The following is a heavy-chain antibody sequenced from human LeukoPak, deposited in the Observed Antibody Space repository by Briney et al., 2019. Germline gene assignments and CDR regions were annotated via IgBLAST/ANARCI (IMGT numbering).Heavy chain of an antibody. CDR1: GYTLTELS. CDR2: FDPEDGET. V-gene: IGHV1-24*01. J-gene: IGHJ6*02. CDR3: ATGQYQLLYGDYYYGMDV. D-gene: IGHD2-2*02. Sequence: ASVKVSCKVSGYTLTELSMHWVRQAPGKGLEWMGGFDPEDGETIYAQKFQGRVTMTEDTSTDTAYMELSSLRSEDTAVYYCATGQYQLLYGDYYYGMDVWGQGTTVTVSS.